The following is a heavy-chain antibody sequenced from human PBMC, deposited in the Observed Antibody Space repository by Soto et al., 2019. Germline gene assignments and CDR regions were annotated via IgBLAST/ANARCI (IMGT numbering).Heavy chain of an antibody. J-gene: IGHJ4*02. CDR1: GGSISSSSYY. CDR3: ARGARYSEFDY. Sequence: KQSQTLSLTCTVSGGSISSSSYYWGWIRQPPGKGLEWIGSIYYSGSTYYNPSLKSRVTISVDTSKNQFSLKLSSVTAADTAVYYCARGARYSEFDYWGQGTLVTVSS. D-gene: IGHD5-18*01. CDR2: IYYSGST. V-gene: IGHV4-39*01.